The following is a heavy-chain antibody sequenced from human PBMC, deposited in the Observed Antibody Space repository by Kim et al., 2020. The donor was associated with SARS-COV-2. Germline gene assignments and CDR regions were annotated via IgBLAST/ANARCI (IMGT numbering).Heavy chain of an antibody. CDR1: GFTFSSYG. CDR3: AKEEGRLWFGELAIDY. D-gene: IGHD3-10*01. CDR2: ISYDGSNK. V-gene: IGHV3-30*18. Sequence: GGSLRLSCAASGFTFSSYGMHWVRQAPGKGLEWVAVISYDGSNKYYADSVKGRFTISRDNSKNTLYLQMNSLRAEDTAVYYCAKEEGRLWFGELAIDYWG. J-gene: IGHJ4*01.